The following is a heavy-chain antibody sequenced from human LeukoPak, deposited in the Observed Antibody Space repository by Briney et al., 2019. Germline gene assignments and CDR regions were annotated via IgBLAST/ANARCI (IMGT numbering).Heavy chain of an antibody. V-gene: IGHV3-7*01. D-gene: IGHD3-10*01. CDR2: IDQVGYEK. Sequence: PGGSLRLSCGASGFTFSSYWISWVRQTPGKGLEWVANIDQVGYEKYYVDSVKGRFTISRDNAKNSLYLEMNGLRDGDTAVYYCTRDGVGGMYDHGHFDHWGQGTLVTVSS. CDR1: GFTFSSYW. CDR3: TRDGVGGMYDHGHFDH. J-gene: IGHJ4*02.